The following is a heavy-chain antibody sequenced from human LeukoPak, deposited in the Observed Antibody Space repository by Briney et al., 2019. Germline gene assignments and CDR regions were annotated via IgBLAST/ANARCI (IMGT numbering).Heavy chain of an antibody. CDR1: GGTFSSYA. D-gene: IGHD5-18*01. Sequence: GASVKASCKASGGTFSSYAISWVRQAPGQGLEWMGRIIPILGIANYAQKFQGRVTITADKSTSTAYMELSSLRSEDTAVYYCARDVTSRGYSYGYGDYWGQGTLVTVSS. V-gene: IGHV1-69*04. CDR2: IIPILGIA. CDR3: ARDVTSRGYSYGYGDY. J-gene: IGHJ4*02.